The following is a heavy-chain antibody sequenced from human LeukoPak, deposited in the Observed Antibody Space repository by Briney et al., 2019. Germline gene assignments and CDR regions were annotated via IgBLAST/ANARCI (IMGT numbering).Heavy chain of an antibody. V-gene: IGHV3-30*02. CDR2: IHNDGTQG. CDR3: AKEGDEFRGYLDV. Sequence: GGSLRLSCAASGFTFSRLGMQWVRQAPGKGLEWVAVIHNDGTQGQYADSVKGRFTISKDNSQNTLYLQMNKLRDDDTAVYYCAKEGDEFRGYLDVWGKGTTVTVSS. D-gene: IGHD3-16*01. J-gene: IGHJ6*03. CDR1: GFTFSRLG.